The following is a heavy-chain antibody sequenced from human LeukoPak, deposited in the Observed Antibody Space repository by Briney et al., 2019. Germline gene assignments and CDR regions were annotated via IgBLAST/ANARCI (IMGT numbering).Heavy chain of an antibody. CDR3: ASHYDSSTGDY. V-gene: IGHV1-69*13. CDR2: IIPIFGTA. J-gene: IGHJ4*02. Sequence: GASVNVSCKASGGTFSSYAISWVRQAPGQGLEWMGGIIPIFGTANYAQKFQGRVTITADESTSTAYMELSSLRSEDTAVYYCASHYDSSTGDYWGQGTLVTVSS. CDR1: GGTFSSYA. D-gene: IGHD3-22*01.